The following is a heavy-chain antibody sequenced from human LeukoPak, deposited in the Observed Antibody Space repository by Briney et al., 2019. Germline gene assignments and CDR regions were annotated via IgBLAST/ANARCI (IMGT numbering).Heavy chain of an antibody. CDR1: GGSISSSSYY. CDR2: IYYSGST. Sequence: SETLSLTCTVSGGSISSSSYYWGWIRQPPGKGLEWIGSIYYSGSTYYNPSLKSRVTISVDTSKNQFSLKLSSATAADTAVYYCATLDIVVVVAATPHWGQGTLVTVSS. J-gene: IGHJ4*02. V-gene: IGHV4-39*01. D-gene: IGHD2-15*01. CDR3: ATLDIVVVVAATPH.